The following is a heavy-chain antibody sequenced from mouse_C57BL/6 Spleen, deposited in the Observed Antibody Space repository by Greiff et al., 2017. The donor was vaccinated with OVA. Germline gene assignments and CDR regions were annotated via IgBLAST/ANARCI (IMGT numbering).Heavy chain of an antibody. V-gene: IGHV3-6*01. CDR2: ISYDGSN. Sequence: EVKLMESGPGLVKPSQSLSLTCSVTGYSITSGYYWNWIRQFPGNKLEWMGYISYDGSNNYNPSLKNRISITRDTSKNQFFLKLNSVTTEDTATYYCARGIITTVAYFDYWGQGTTLTVSS. J-gene: IGHJ2*01. CDR3: ARGIITTVAYFDY. CDR1: GYSITSGYY. D-gene: IGHD1-1*01.